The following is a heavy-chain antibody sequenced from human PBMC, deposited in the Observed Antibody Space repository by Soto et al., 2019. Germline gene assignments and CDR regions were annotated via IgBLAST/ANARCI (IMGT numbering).Heavy chain of an antibody. CDR2: FFHSGST. Sequence: SETLSLTCAVSGGSISSSNWWSWVRQPPGKGLEWIGEFFHSGSTNYTPSFKIRVPLSVDKSKNQFSLNLSSVTAADTAVYYCAWWELSWGQGKMVTVPS. J-gene: IGHJ3*01. CDR3: AWWELS. V-gene: IGHV4-4*02. CDR1: GGSISSSNW. D-gene: IGHD1-26*01.